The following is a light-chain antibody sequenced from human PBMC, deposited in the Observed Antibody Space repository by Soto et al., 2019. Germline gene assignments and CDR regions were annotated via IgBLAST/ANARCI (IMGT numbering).Light chain of an antibody. CDR2: DAS. Sequence: EIVMTQSPATLSVSPGDRATLSCRASQSVSSYFAWYQQKPGQAPRLLIYDASNRATCIPARFSGSGSGTDFTLTISSLEPEDFAVYYCQQRGDWPLTFGQGTKVDIK. CDR3: QQRGDWPLT. V-gene: IGKV3-11*01. CDR1: QSVSSY. J-gene: IGKJ1*01.